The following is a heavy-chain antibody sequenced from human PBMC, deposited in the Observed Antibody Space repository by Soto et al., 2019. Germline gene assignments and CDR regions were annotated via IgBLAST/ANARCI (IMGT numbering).Heavy chain of an antibody. CDR1: GYTFTSYG. CDR2: ISAYNGNT. J-gene: IGHJ5*02. D-gene: IGHD2-2*01. CDR3: ARSQYCSSTSCYPSWCDP. Sequence: ASVKVSCKASGYTFTSYGISWVRQAPGQGLEWMGWISAYNGNTNYAQKLQGRVTMTTDTSTSTAYMELRSLRSDDTAVYYCARSQYCSSTSCYPSWCDPWGQGTLGIVSA. V-gene: IGHV1-18*01.